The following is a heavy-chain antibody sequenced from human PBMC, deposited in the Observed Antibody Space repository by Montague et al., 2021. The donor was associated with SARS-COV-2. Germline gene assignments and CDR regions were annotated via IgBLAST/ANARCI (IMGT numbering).Heavy chain of an antibody. Sequence: TLSLTRTVSGGSISSGGYYWSWIRQHPGKGLEWIGYIYHTGSTHYXPSLKSRVTISKETSKNHFSLNLSSVTAADSAVYYCARGSGYYDSSGYSYDAFDIWGQGTKVTVSS. CDR2: IYHTGST. J-gene: IGHJ3*02. D-gene: IGHD3-22*01. V-gene: IGHV4-31*03. CDR1: GGSISSGGYY. CDR3: ARGSGYYDSSGYSYDAFDI.